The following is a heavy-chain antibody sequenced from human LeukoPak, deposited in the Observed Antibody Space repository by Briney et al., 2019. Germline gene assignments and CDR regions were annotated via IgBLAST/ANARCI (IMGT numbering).Heavy chain of an antibody. J-gene: IGHJ5*02. CDR3: AGSLSGSYRNWFDP. CDR1: GGSFSGYY. CDR2: INHSGST. D-gene: IGHD1-26*01. V-gene: IGHV4-34*01. Sequence: SETLSLTCAVYGGSFSGYYWSWIRQPPGKGLEWNGEINHSGSTNYNPSLKSRVTISVDTSKNQFSLKLSSVTAADTAVYYCAGSLSGSYRNWFDPWGQGTLVTVSS.